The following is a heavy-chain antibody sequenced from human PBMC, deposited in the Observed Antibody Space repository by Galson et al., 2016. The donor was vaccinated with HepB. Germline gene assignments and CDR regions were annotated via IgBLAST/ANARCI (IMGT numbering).Heavy chain of an antibody. CDR2: IIPILGIA. CDR1: GGTFSSYA. Sequence: SVKVSCKASGGTFSSYAISWVRQAPGQGLEWMGGIIPILGIANYAQKFQGRVTITADKSTSTAYMELSSLRSEDTAVYYCARFRGIVVVNYYYGMDVWGQGTTVTVSS. D-gene: IGHD3-22*01. V-gene: IGHV1-69*10. J-gene: IGHJ6*02. CDR3: ARFRGIVVVNYYYGMDV.